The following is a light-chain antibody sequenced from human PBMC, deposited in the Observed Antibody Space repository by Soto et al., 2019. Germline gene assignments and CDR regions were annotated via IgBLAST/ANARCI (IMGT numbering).Light chain of an antibody. Sequence: QSALTQPASVSGSPGQSITMSCTGTHSDVGGYNYVSWYQQHPGKAPKLIIFDVIIRPSGVSNRFSGSKSDNTASLTISGLQAEDEADYYCSSYTSSNTVVLFGGGTKPTVL. V-gene: IGLV2-14*03. J-gene: IGLJ2*01. CDR1: HSDVGGYNY. CDR2: DVI. CDR3: SSYTSSNTVVL.